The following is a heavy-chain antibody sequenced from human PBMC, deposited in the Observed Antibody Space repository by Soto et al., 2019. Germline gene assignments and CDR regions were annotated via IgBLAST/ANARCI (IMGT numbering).Heavy chain of an antibody. Sequence: QMHLVESGGGVVQPGGSLRLSCAASGFTFGAYTMHWVRQAPGKGLEWVTDISYDGNRERYTDPVKGRFAVSRDNPKSTVYLQMNSLRPEDTAVYNCARDGYSGRSDGFDIWGQGTMVTVSS. V-gene: IGHV3-30*09. D-gene: IGHD1-26*01. J-gene: IGHJ3*02. CDR2: ISYDGNRE. CDR3: ARDGYSGRSDGFDI. CDR1: GFTFGAYT.